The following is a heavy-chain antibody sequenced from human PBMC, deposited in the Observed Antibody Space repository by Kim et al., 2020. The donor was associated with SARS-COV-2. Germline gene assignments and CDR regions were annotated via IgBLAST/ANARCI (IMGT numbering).Heavy chain of an antibody. D-gene: IGHD2-2*01. CDR3: AKGLQLHYSYGMDV. V-gene: IGHV3-9*01. Sequence: GGSLRLSCAASGFTFDDYAMHWVRQAPGKGLEWVSGISWNSGSIGYADSVKGRFTISRDNAKNSLYLQMNSLRAEDTALYYCAKGLQLHYSYGMDVWGQGTTVTVSS. CDR2: ISWNSGSI. J-gene: IGHJ6*02. CDR1: GFTFDDYA.